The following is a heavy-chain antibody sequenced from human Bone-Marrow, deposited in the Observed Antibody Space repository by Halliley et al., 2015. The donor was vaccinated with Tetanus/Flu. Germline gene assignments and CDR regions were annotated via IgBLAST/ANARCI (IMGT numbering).Heavy chain of an antibody. J-gene: IGHJ6*02. Sequence: TLSLTCTVLGDSTDSAKWWHWVRQSPRKGLEWIGEIYFSGTTNYNPSLKTRASISFDKSKNQFSLNLTSVTAADTALYYCARVGDSGFGAHSYGLDVWGQGTPVTVTS. V-gene: IGHV4-4*02. D-gene: IGHD3-16*01. CDR1: GDSTDSAKW. CDR2: IYFSGTT. CDR3: ARVGDSGFGAHSYGLDV.